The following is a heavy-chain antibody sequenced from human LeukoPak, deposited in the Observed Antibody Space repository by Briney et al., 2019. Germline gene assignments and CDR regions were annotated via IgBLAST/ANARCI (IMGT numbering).Heavy chain of an antibody. Sequence: ASVKVSCKASGYTFTSYYMHWVRQAPGQGLEWMGIINPSGGSTSYAQKFQGRVTITTDESTSTAYMELSSLRSEDTAVYYCARVQGAVVGATVYFDLWGRGTLVTVSS. CDR2: INPSGGST. CDR3: ARVQGAVVGATVYFDL. D-gene: IGHD1-26*01. V-gene: IGHV1-46*01. J-gene: IGHJ2*01. CDR1: GYTFTSYY.